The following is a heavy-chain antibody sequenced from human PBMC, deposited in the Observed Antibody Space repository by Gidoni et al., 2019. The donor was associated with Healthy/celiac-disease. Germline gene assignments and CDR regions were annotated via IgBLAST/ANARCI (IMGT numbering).Heavy chain of an antibody. J-gene: IGHJ5*02. Sequence: QVQLQQWGAGLLKPSETLSLTCAVYGGSFSGYYWSWIRQPPGKGLEWIGEINHSGSTNYNPSLKSRVTISVDTSKNQFSLKLSSVTAADTAVYYCARIPRFDPWGQGTLVTVSS. CDR2: INHSGST. CDR3: ARIPRFDP. V-gene: IGHV4-34*01. D-gene: IGHD2-21*01. CDR1: GGSFSGYY.